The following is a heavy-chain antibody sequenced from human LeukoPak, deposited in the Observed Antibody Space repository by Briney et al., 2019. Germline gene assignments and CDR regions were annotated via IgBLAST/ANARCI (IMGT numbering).Heavy chain of an antibody. J-gene: IGHJ4*02. V-gene: IGHV3-53*01. CDR3: ARDRVTMVRGVNYYFDY. CDR2: IYKDGTT. CDR1: GFIVSSNY. D-gene: IGHD3-10*01. Sequence: HAGGSLRLSCAASGFIVSSNYMNWVRKAPGKGLEWVSVIYKDGTTYYADSVKGRFTISRDNSKNAVYLQMNTLRAEDTAVYYCARDRVTMVRGVNYYFDYWGQGTLVTVSS.